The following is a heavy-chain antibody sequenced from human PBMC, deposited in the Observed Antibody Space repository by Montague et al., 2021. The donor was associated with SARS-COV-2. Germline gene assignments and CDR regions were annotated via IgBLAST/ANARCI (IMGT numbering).Heavy chain of an antibody. D-gene: IGHD3-3*01. CDR3: ARPVAYYGFLCSSTNGFDP. CDR1: GGSISSSSYF. CDR2: IYYSGST. Sequence: SETLSLTCTVSGGSISSSSYFWGWIRQPPGKGLEWIGSIYYSGSTYYNPSLKSRVTISVDTSKNQFSLKLSSVTAADTAVYYCARPVAYYGFLCSSTNGFDPWGQGTLVTVSS. V-gene: IGHV4-39*01. J-gene: IGHJ5*02.